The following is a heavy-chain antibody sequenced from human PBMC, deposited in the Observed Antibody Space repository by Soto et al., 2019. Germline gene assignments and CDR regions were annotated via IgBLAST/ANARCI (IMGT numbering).Heavy chain of an antibody. V-gene: IGHV1-18*01. Sequence: ASVRVSCKASGYTFTSYGISWVRQAPGQGLEWMGWISAFNGNTNYAQKFQGRVTMTTDTSTSTAYMELGSLRSDDTAVYYCARVGGDSWQGELYYDERNYYYYGMDVWGEGTTVTVSS. CDR3: ARVGGDSWQGELYYDERNYYYYGMDV. J-gene: IGHJ6*04. CDR2: ISAFNGNT. CDR1: GYTFTSYG. D-gene: IGHD4-17*01.